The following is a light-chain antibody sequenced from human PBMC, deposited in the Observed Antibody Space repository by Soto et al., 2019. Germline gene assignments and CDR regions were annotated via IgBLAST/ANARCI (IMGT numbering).Light chain of an antibody. CDR1: QSVRDN. Sequence: EILLTQSPATRAVCPGEGATLSFRASQSVRDNLAWYQQKPGQAPRLLIYRASTRATGVPARFSGSGSGTEFTLTISSLQSEDVSVYFCQHYNFWPHTFGQGTRLEIK. J-gene: IGKJ5*01. V-gene: IGKV3-15*01. CDR3: QHYNFWPHT. CDR2: RAS.